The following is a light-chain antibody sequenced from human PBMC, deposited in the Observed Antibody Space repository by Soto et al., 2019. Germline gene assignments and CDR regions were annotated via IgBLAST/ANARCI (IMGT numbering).Light chain of an antibody. Sequence: DIQITQSPSSLSASVGDRVTITCRASQRIDNYLNWYQQKPGKAPNLVIYAVTTLQGGVPSRFSGSASGTDFTLTISSLQPEDFATYYCQQTYDTPTTFGQGTKLEI. CDR3: QQTYDTPTT. CDR2: AVT. CDR1: QRIDNY. J-gene: IGKJ2*01. V-gene: IGKV1-39*01.